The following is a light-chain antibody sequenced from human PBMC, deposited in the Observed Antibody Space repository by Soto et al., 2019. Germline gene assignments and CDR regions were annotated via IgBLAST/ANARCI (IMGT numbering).Light chain of an antibody. CDR3: QQYGTSLFT. J-gene: IGKJ5*01. CDR2: AVS. V-gene: IGKV3-20*01. CDR1: QSVTTNS. Sequence: EIVLTQSPGTLSVSPGERAALSCRASQSVTTNSLAWYQQKPGQAPRLLIYAVSSRATGIPDRFSGSGSGTDFTLTISRVEPEDFAVYYCQQYGTSLFTFGQGTRLESK.